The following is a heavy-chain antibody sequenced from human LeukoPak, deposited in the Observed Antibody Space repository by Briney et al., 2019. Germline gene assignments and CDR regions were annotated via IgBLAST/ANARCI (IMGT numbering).Heavy chain of an antibody. CDR1: GFTFSDYA. Sequence: PGGSLRLSCAASGFTFSDYAMNWVRQAPGKGLEWVTGISYGGQNTFYADSVKGRFTISRDNLRNALNLALNSLRAEDTAVYYCARELTTGATHDYWGQGTLVTVSS. CDR2: ISYGGQNT. J-gene: IGHJ4*02. V-gene: IGHV3-23*01. CDR3: ARELTTGATHDY. D-gene: IGHD4-17*01.